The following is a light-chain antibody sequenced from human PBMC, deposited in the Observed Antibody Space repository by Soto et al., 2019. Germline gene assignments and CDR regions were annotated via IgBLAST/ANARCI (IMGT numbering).Light chain of an antibody. J-gene: IGLJ3*02. CDR1: SSDIGGYNY. V-gene: IGLV2-8*01. CDR2: EVS. CDR3: TSYAGSNNLV. Sequence: QSVLTQPPSASGSPGQSVTNSCTGTSSDIGGYNYVSWYQQHPGKAPKLIIYEVSKRPSGVPDRFSGSKSGNTASLTVSGLQAEDEADYYCTSYAGSNNLVFAGGTKLTVL.